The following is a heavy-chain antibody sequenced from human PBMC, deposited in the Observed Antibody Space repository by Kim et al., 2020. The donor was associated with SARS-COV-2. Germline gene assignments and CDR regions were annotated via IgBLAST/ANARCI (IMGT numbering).Heavy chain of an antibody. Sequence: TLSLTCAVSGGSISSSNWWSWVRQPPGKGLEWIGEIYHSGSTNYNPSLKSRVTISVDKSKNQFSLKLSSVTAADTAVYYCARDWAYCSGGSCYSHGNYYDMDVSGQGTTVTVSS. V-gene: IGHV4-4*02. CDR3: ARDWAYCSGGSCYSHGNYYDMDV. CDR1: GGSISSSNW. J-gene: IGHJ6*02. D-gene: IGHD2-15*01. CDR2: IYHSGST.